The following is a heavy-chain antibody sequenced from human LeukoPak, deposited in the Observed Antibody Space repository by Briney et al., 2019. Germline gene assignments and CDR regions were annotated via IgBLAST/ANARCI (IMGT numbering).Heavy chain of an antibody. J-gene: IGHJ3*02. D-gene: IGHD3-22*01. CDR2: ISGSGTRT. CDR1: GFTFSSCA. V-gene: IGHV3-23*01. Sequence: GGSLRLSCAASGFTFSSCAMSWVRQAPGKGLEWVSGISGSGTRTYNADSAKGRFTISRDKTKNTLYLQMNSLRAEDTAVYYCAKEGDSSGYWENAFDIWGQGTMVTVSS. CDR3: AKEGDSSGYWENAFDI.